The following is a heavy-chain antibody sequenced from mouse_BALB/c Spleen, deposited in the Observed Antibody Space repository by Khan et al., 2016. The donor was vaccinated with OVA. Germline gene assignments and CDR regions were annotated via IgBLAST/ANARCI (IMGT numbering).Heavy chain of an antibody. Sequence: QVQLQQSGPELVKPGALVKISCKASGYTFTAYDINWVKQRPGKGLEWIGWIYPGDGSTKYNENFKGEATLTVDTSSHTADMQLSSRTAEKSTVYFGAREGLRGVALDYWGQGTSVSVSS. D-gene: IGHD2-4*01. CDR3: AREGLRGVALDY. J-gene: IGHJ4*01. CDR2: IYPGDGST. V-gene: IGHV1S56*01. CDR1: GYTFTAYD.